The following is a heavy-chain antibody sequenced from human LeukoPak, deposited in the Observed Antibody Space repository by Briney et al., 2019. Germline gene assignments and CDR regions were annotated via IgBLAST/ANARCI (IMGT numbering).Heavy chain of an antibody. D-gene: IGHD3-10*01. V-gene: IGHV4-34*01. J-gene: IGHJ4*02. CDR3: ARGGKLLWFGELLSKREFDY. Sequence: SETLSLTCAVYGGSFSGYYWTWIRQPPGKGLEWIGEINHSGSTNYNPSLKSRVTISVDTSKNQFSLKLSSVTAADTAVYYCARGGKLLWFGELLSKREFDYWGQGTLVTVSS. CDR2: INHSGST. CDR1: GGSFSGYY.